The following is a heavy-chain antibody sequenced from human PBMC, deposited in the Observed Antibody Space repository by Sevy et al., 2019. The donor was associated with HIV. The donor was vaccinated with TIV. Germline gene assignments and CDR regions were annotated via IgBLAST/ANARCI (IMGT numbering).Heavy chain of an antibody. D-gene: IGHD2-15*01. CDR2: ISSSSGTR. CDR1: TFTFSSYS. J-gene: IGHJ4*02. CDR3: ASRGYCGGGSCYSGPNDY. Sequence: GGSLRLSCAASTFTFSSYSMHWVRQAPGKGLEWVSYISSSSGTRYYADSVKGRFTISRDNAKNSLFLQMNSLRDEDTAVYYGASRGYCGGGSCYSGPNDYWGQGTLVTVSS. V-gene: IGHV3-48*02.